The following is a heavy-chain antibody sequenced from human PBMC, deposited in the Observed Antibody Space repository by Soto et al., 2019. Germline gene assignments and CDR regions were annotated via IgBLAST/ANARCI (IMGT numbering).Heavy chain of an antibody. CDR2: IYYSGST. V-gene: IGHV4-39*01. CDR1: GGSISSSSYY. CDR3: ARGGVDLMEYSRSWYWVY. D-gene: IGHD6-13*01. J-gene: IGHJ4*02. Sequence: SETLSLTCTVSGGSISSSSYYWGWIRQPPGKGLEWIGSIYYSGSTYYNPSLKSRVTISVDTSKNQFSLKLSSVTAADTAVYYCARGGVDLMEYSRSWYWVYWGPGILVT.